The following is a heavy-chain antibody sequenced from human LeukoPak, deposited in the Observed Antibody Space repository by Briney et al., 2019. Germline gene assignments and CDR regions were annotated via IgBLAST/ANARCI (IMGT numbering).Heavy chain of an antibody. V-gene: IGHV4-59*12. CDR1: GGSISSYY. CDR2: IYYSGST. Sequence: SETLSLTCTVSGGSISSYYWSWIRQPPGKGLEWIGYIYYSGSTYYNPSLKSRVTISVDTSKNQFSLKLSSVTAADTAVYYCARRLPYCSSTSCYDVFNWFDPWGQGTLVTVSS. CDR3: ARRLPYCSSTSCYDVFNWFDP. J-gene: IGHJ5*02. D-gene: IGHD2-2*01.